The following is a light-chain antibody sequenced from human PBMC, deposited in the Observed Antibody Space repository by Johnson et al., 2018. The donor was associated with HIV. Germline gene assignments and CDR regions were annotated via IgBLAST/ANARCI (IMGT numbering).Light chain of an antibody. CDR1: SSKIGNNY. V-gene: IGLV1-51*01. CDR3: GTWDTSLSGGV. CDR2: DNN. J-gene: IGLJ1*01. Sequence: QSVLTQPPSVSAAPGQKVTISCSGISSKIGNNYVSWYQQLPGTAPKLLIYDNNKRPSGIPDRFSGSKSGTSATLGITGLQTGDEADYYCGTWDTSLSGGVFGTGTKVTVL.